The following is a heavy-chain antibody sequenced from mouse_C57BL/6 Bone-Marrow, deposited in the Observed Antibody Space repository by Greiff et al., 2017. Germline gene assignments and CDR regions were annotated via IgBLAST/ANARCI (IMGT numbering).Heavy chain of an antibody. Sequence: VQLQQSGPELARPWASVKISCQAFYTFSSRVHFAIRDTTSWMQWVKQRPGQGLEWIGAIYPGNGDTSYNQKCKGKATLTADNSSSTAYMQLSSLTSEDSAVYYCVRGYYAMDYWGQGTSVTVSS. J-gene: IGHJ4*01. CDR2: GQGLEWIG. V-gene: IGHV1-87*01. CDR3: SEDSAVYYCVRGYYAMDY. D-gene: IGHD3-3*01. CDR1: YTFSSRVH.